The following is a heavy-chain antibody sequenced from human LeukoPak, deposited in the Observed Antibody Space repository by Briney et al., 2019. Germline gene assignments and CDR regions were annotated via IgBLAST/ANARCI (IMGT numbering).Heavy chain of an antibody. V-gene: IGHV4-39*02. CDR3: ARDIRGTAVNGI. CDR1: GASVSGSPYY. Sequence: SETLSLTCTVSGASVSGSPYYWGWIRQPPGKGLEWIGSIYSSGSTYYNTSLQSRVTISIETSKNQISLRLKSVTAADTAVYYCARDIRGTAVNGIWGQGTMVTVSS. J-gene: IGHJ3*02. D-gene: IGHD3-16*01. CDR2: IYSSGST.